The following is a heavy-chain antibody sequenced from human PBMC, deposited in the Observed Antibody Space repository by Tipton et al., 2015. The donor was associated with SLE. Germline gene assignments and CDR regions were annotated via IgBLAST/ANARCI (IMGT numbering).Heavy chain of an antibody. CDR3: ARDESSSWPYYYGMDV. Sequence: TLSLTCAVSGGSFNGYSWSWVRQSPGKGLEWIGEISHSRTTNYNPSLKSRVSMSLDTSTNQFSLRLSSVTAADTAVYYCARDESSSWPYYYGMDVWGQGTTVTVSS. D-gene: IGHD6-13*01. CDR2: ISHSRTT. CDR1: GGSFNGYS. J-gene: IGHJ6*02. V-gene: IGHV4-34*01.